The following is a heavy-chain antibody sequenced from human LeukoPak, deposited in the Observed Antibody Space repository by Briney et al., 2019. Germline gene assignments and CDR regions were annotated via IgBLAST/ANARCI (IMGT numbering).Heavy chain of an antibody. J-gene: IGHJ4*02. CDR1: GGSISSYY. CDR2: IYYSGST. D-gene: IGHD3-22*01. V-gene: IGHV4-59*01. Sequence: PSETLSLTCTVSGGSISSYYWSWLRQPPGKGLEWIGYIYYSGSTNYNPSLKSRVTISVDTSKNQFSLKLSSVTAGDTAVYYCARVGGYYDSSGYFDYWGQGTLVTVSS. CDR3: ARVGGYYDSSGYFDY.